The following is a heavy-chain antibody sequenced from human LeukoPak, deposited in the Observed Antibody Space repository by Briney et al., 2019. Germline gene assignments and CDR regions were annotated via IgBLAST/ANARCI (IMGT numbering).Heavy chain of an antibody. V-gene: IGHV4-31*03. CDR1: GGSISSGGYY. J-gene: IGHJ6*02. Sequence: SETLSLTCTVSGGSISSGGYYWSWIRQHPGQGLEWIGYIYYSGSTYYNPSLKSRVTISVDTSKNQFSLKLSSVTAADTAVYYCARGGSGYYSLTYYYYGMDVWGQGTTVTVSS. CDR3: ARGGSGYYSLTYYYYGMDV. D-gene: IGHD3-3*01. CDR2: IYYSGST.